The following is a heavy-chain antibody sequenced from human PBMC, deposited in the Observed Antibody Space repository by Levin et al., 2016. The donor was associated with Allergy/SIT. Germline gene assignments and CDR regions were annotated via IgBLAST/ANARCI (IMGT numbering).Heavy chain of an antibody. CDR2: IKQDGSEK. CDR3: ARELLWFGELLYPFYGMDV. CDR1: GFTFSSYA. J-gene: IGHJ6*02. Sequence: GESLKISCAASGFTFSSYAMSWVRQAPGKGLEWVANIKQDGSEKYYVDSVKGRFTISRDNAKNSLYLQMNSLRAEDTAVYYCARELLWFGELLYPFYGMDVWGQGTTVTVSS. D-gene: IGHD3-10*01. V-gene: IGHV3-7*04.